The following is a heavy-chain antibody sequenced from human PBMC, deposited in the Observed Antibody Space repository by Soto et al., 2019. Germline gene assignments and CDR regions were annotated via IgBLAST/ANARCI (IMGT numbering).Heavy chain of an antibody. CDR1: GFTFSSYA. Sequence: PGGSLRLSCAASGFTFSSYAMSWVRQAPGKGLEWVSAISGSGGSTYYADSVKGRFTISRDNSKNTLYLQMKSLRAEDTAVYFCATLYVWFGELPPYYFDYWGQGTLVTVSS. D-gene: IGHD3-10*01. V-gene: IGHV3-23*01. J-gene: IGHJ4*02. CDR2: ISGSGGST. CDR3: ATLYVWFGELPPYYFDY.